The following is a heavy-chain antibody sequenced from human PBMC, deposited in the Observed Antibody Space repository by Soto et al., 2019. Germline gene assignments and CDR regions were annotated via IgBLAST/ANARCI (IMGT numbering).Heavy chain of an antibody. V-gene: IGHV4-39*01. CDR3: RAYDFWSGYPRLYYYGMDV. J-gene: IGHJ6*02. D-gene: IGHD3-3*01. CDR1: GGSISSSSYY. CDR2: IYYSGST. Sequence: SETLSLTCTVSGGSISSSSYYWGWIRQPPGKGLEWIGSIYYSGSTYYNPSLKSRVTISVDTSKNQFSLKLSSVTAADTAVYYCRAYDFWSGYPRLYYYGMDVWGQGTTVT.